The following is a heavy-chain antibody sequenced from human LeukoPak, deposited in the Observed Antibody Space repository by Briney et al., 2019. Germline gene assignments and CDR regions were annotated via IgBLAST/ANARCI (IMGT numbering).Heavy chain of an antibody. CDR3: ARHGYTASHYFLDF. V-gene: IGHV4-4*07. J-gene: IGHJ4*02. D-gene: IGHD3-16*01. CDR1: SGSINSYH. Sequence: SETLSLTCTVSSGSINSYHWGWVRQPAGRGLEWIGRIYTTGKTDYNPSLKSRLTMSVDTSKRQFSLNLMSVTAADTAIYFCARHGYTASHYFLDFWSQGTLVTVSS. CDR2: IYTTGKT.